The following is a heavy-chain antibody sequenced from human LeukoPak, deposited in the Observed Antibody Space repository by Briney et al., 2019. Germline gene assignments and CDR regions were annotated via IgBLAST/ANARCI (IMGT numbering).Heavy chain of an antibody. J-gene: IGHJ3*02. D-gene: IGHD3-3*01. CDR3: AREKVPIFGVEHAFDI. Sequence: SETLSLTCTVSGGSISSYYWSWIRQPAGKGLEWIGRIYTSGSTNYNPSLKSRVTMSVDTSKNQFSLKLSSVTAADTAVYYCAREKVPIFGVEHAFDIWGQGTMVTVSS. V-gene: IGHV4-4*07. CDR2: IYTSGST. CDR1: GGSISSYY.